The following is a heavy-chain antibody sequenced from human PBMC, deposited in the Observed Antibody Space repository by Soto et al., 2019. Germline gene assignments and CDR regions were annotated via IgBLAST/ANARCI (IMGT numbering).Heavy chain of an antibody. CDR1: GGTFGSYA. D-gene: IGHD6-13*01. Sequence: QVQLVQSGAEVKKPGSSVKVSCTAPGGTFGSYAISWVRQAPGQGLEWMGGIIPIFGTANDAQKFQGRVTITADESRRTADMELSSLRSEDTAVYYWARVRSSSWCELWFATWGQGTLVTVSS. J-gene: IGHJ5*02. CDR3: ARVRSSSWCELWFAT. V-gene: IGHV1-69*01. CDR2: IIPIFGTA.